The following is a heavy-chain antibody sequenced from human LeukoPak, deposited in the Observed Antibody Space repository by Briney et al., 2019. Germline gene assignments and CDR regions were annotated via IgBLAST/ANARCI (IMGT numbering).Heavy chain of an antibody. V-gene: IGHV1-2*02. CDR3: AREAAAGATPDY. Sequence: ASVKVSCKASGYTFTGYYMHWVRQAPGPGLEWMGWINPNSGGTNYAQKFQGRVTMTRDTSISTAYMELSRLRSDDTAVYYCAREAAAGATPDYWGQGTLVTVSS. CDR2: INPNSGGT. CDR1: GYTFTGYY. D-gene: IGHD6-13*01. J-gene: IGHJ4*02.